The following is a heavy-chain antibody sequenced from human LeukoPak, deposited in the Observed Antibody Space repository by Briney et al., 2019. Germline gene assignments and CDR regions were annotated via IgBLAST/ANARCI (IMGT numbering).Heavy chain of an antibody. CDR1: GGTFSSYA. D-gene: IGHD3-22*01. CDR3: ARPYDSSAYQAGYAFDI. CDR2: IIPIFGTA. Sequence: GASVKVSCKASGGTFSSYAISWVRQAPGQGLEWMGGIIPIFGTANYAQKFQGRVTITADKSTSTAYMELRSLRSDDTAVYYCARPYDSSAYQAGYAFDIWGQGTMVTVSS. V-gene: IGHV1-69*06. J-gene: IGHJ3*02.